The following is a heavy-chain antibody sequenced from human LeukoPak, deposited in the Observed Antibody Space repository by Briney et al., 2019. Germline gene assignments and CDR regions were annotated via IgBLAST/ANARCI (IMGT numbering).Heavy chain of an antibody. CDR1: AYTFTDYY. D-gene: IGHD4-17*01. J-gene: IGHJ4*02. V-gene: IGHV1-2*02. CDR2: LNPNSGGT. Sequence: ASVKVSCKATAYTFTDYYMHWVRQAPGQGLEWMGWLNPNSGGTNYAQKFEGRVTMTRDTSISTAYMELSRLRSDDTAVYYCARIDYGDLSDYWGQGTLVTVSS. CDR3: ARIDYGDLSDY.